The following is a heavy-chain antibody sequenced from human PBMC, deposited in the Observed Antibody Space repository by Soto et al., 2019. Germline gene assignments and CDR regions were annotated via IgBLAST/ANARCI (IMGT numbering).Heavy chain of an antibody. CDR2: VYDLAGT. CDR1: GLTVSGKKY. J-gene: IGHJ3*02. D-gene: IGHD5-12*01. Sequence: DVQLVESGGGLIQPGGSLRLSCVASGLTVSGKKYMAWVRQAPGKGPEWVSGVYDLAGTYYADSVRGRFTTSIDSSRTTVSLQMRDLRHEDTALYFCATWHLREHAYDIWGQGTMGTVSS. V-gene: IGHV3-53*01. CDR3: ATWHLREHAYDI.